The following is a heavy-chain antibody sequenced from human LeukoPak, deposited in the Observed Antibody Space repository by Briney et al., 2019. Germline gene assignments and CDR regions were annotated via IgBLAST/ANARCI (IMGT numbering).Heavy chain of an antibody. CDR3: ARRPLHSQNWLAP. CDR1: GDRFTSYW. Sequence: GESLKISCKGYGDRFTSYWVAWVRQMPGKGPEWMGIIFPGDSDTRYSPSIQGQVTISVDRSISTAYLQWSSLKASDTAIYYCARRPLHSQNWLAPWGQGTLVTVSS. V-gene: IGHV5-51*01. CDR2: IFPGDSDT. J-gene: IGHJ5*02.